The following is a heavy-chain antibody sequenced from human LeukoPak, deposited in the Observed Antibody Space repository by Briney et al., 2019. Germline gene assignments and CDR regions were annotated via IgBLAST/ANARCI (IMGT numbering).Heavy chain of an antibody. CDR3: ARDRGRWELLFDY. Sequence: GRSLRLSCAASGFTFSSYGMHWVRQAPGKWLEWVAVISYDGSNKYYADSVKGRFTISRDNSKNTLYLQMNSLRGEDTAVYYCARDRGRWELLFDYWGQGTLVTVSS. D-gene: IGHD1-26*01. CDR1: GFTFSSYG. V-gene: IGHV3-33*01. CDR2: ISYDGSNK. J-gene: IGHJ4*02.